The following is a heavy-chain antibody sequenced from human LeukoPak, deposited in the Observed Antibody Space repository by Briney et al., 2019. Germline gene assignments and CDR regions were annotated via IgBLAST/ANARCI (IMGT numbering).Heavy chain of an antibody. CDR3: ARGLYSSTTHYFDY. J-gene: IGHJ4*02. D-gene: IGHD6-13*01. Sequence: GGSLRLSCAASGLTFSNYWMSWVRQAPGKGPEWVANIKKDGSEKYYVDSVKGRFTISRDNAKNSMYLQMNSLRAEDTAVYYCARGLYSSTTHYFDYWGQGTLVTVSS. CDR1: GLTFSNYW. CDR2: IKKDGSEK. V-gene: IGHV3-7*03.